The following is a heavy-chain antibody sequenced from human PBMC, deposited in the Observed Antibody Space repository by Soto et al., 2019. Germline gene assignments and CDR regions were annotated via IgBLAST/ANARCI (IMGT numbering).Heavy chain of an antibody. V-gene: IGHV4-30-2*01. D-gene: IGHD3-10*01. CDR2: IYHSGST. CDR1: GGSISSGGYS. CDR3: ARHYYGSGGWFDP. J-gene: IGHJ5*02. Sequence: QLQLQESGSGLVKPSQTLSLTCAVSGGSISSGGYSWSWIRQPPGKGLEWIGYIYHSGSTYYNPSLKSRVTISVDRSKNQFSLKLSSVTAADTAVYYCARHYYGSGGWFDPWGQGTLVTVSS.